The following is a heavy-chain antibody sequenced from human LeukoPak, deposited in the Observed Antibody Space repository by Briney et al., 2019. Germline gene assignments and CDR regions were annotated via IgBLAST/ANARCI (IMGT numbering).Heavy chain of an antibody. CDR2: IYHSGST. CDR1: GGSISSGGYS. D-gene: IGHD2-15*01. Sequence: SETLSLTCAVSGGSISSGGYSLSWIRQPPGKGLEWIVYIYHSGSTYYNPSLKSRVTISVDRSKNQFSLKLSSVTAADTAVYYCARVTAYCSGGSCYSLWFDPWGQGTLVTVSS. V-gene: IGHV4-30-2*01. CDR3: ARVTAYCSGGSCYSLWFDP. J-gene: IGHJ5*02.